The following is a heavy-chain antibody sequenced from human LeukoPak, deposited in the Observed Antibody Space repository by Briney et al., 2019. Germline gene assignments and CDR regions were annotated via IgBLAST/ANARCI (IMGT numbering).Heavy chain of an antibody. CDR2: INHSGST. CDR3: ARGGDGYNLDAFDI. V-gene: IGHV4-34*01. J-gene: IGHJ3*02. CDR1: GGSFSGYY. Sequence: TSETLSLTCAVYGGSFSGYYWSWIRQPPGKGLEWIGEINHSGSTNYNPSLKSRVTISVDTSKNQFSLKLSSVTAADTAVYYCARGGDGYNLDAFDIWGQGTMVTVSS. D-gene: IGHD5-24*01.